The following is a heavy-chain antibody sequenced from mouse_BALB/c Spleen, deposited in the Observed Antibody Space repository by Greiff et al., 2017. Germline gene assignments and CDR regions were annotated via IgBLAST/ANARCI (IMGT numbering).Heavy chain of an antibody. Sequence: QVQLQQSGAELMKPGASVKISCKATGYTFSSYWIEWVKQRPGHGLEWIGEILPGSGSTNYNEKFKGKATFTADTSYNTAYMQLSSLTSEDSAVYYCAREGTLRGFDYWGQGTTLTVSS. V-gene: IGHV1-9*01. J-gene: IGHJ2*01. CDR1: GYTFSSYW. CDR2: ILPGSGST. D-gene: IGHD1-1*01. CDR3: AREGTLRGFDY.